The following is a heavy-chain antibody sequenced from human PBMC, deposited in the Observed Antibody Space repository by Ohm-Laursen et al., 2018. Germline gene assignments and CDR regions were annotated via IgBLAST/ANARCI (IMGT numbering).Heavy chain of an antibody. CDR1: GGSIRGYY. CDR3: ARYGLVRGFDP. CDR2: IYYSGST. V-gene: IGHV4-59*01. D-gene: IGHD3-10*01. Sequence: GTLSLTCTVSGGSIRGYYWSWIRQPPGKGLEWIGYIYYSGSTNYNPSLKSRVTISLDTSKNQFLLKLSSVTAADTAVYYCARYGLVRGFDPWGQGTLVTVSS. J-gene: IGHJ5*02.